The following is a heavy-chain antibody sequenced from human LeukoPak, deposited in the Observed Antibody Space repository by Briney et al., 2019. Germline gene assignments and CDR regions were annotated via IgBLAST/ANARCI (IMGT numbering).Heavy chain of an antibody. J-gene: IGHJ4*02. CDR1: GFTFSSYA. CDR3: ATEDASGSYYAGSFDY. CDR2: ISGSGGST. D-gene: IGHD1-26*01. Sequence: PGGSLRLSCAAPGFTFSSYAMSWVGQAPGKGLGWVSAISGSGGSTYYADSVKGRFTISRDNSKNTLYLQMNSLRAEDTAVYYCATEDASGSYYAGSFDYWGQGTLVTVSS. V-gene: IGHV3-23*01.